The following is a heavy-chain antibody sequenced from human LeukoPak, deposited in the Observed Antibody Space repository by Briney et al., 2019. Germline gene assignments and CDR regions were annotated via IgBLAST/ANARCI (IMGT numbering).Heavy chain of an antibody. CDR3: ASYGHTSAWTHFDN. J-gene: IGHJ4*02. D-gene: IGHD6-19*01. CDR1: GGSISSHY. V-gene: IGHV4-59*08. CDR2: IYYTGST. Sequence: SQTLSLTCIVSGGSISSHYWGWIRQPPGKGLEYIGNIYYTGSTNSSPSLKSRVTISVDTSNNQFSLRLNSVTAADTAVYFCASYGHTSAWTHFDNWGQGILVTVSS.